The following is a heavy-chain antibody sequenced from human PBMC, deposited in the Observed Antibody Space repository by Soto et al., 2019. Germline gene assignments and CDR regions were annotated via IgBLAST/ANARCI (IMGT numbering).Heavy chain of an antibody. CDR2: IYYSGST. CDR1: GGSISSYY. J-gene: IGHJ6*03. CDR3: ARDQVAAAGYYYYYYMDV. V-gene: IGHV4-59*01. D-gene: IGHD6-13*01. Sequence: SETLSLTCTVSGGSISSYYWSWIRQPPGKGLEWIGYIYYSGSTNYNPSLKSRVTISVDTSKNQFSLKLSSVTAADTAVYYCARDQVAAAGYYYYYYMDVWGKGTTVTVSS.